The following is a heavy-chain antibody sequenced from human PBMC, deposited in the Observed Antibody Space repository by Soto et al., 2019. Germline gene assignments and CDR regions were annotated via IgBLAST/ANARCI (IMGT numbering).Heavy chain of an antibody. J-gene: IGHJ4*02. V-gene: IGHV3-30*18. D-gene: IGHD1-20*01. CDR2: MSFDGTYK. CDR1: GFRFSDYG. Sequence: QVHLAESGGGVVQPGRSLRLSCIGSGFRFSDYGMHWVRQAPGKGLEWVTMMSFDGTYKYSADSVRGRFIISRDNSKNTPYLQMNSLRPEDTAVYFCAKDRRDGEYNSVYDFWGQGTLVTVSS. CDR3: AKDRRDGEYNSVYDF.